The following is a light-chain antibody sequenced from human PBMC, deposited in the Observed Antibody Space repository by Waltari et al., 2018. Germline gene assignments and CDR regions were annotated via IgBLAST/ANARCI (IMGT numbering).Light chain of an antibody. J-gene: IGLJ2*01. V-gene: IGLV1-47*01. Sequence: QSLLTQSPSASGTPGQRVSISCSGSSSNIGNNHVYWYQPFPGTAPRLLIYDTARRPPGVPGRFPASKAGTSASLAISGLRSEDEADYYCAAWDDSRSVVFGGGTRLTVL. CDR2: DTA. CDR1: SSNIGNNH. CDR3: AAWDDSRSVV.